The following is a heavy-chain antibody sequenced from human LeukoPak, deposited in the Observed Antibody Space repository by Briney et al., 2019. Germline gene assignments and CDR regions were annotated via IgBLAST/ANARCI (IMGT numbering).Heavy chain of an antibody. D-gene: IGHD2-2*01. CDR1: GFPFSSYS. CDR2: ISSSSSYI. Sequence: GSLSLSCAASGFPFSSYSMNWVRQAPGKGLEWVSSISSSSSYIYYADSVKGRFTISRDNAKNSLYLQMNSLRAEDTAVYYCARGRLGYCSSTSCLSDYWGQGTLVTVSS. J-gene: IGHJ4*02. V-gene: IGHV3-21*01. CDR3: ARGRLGYCSSTSCLSDY.